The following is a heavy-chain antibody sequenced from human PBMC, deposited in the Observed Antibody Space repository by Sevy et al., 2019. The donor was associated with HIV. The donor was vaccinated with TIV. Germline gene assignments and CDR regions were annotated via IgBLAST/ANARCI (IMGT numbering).Heavy chain of an antibody. CDR3: ALERLFSNVAEYFQN. V-gene: IGHV3-30-3*01. CDR2: ISYDGSNK. D-gene: IGHD1-1*01. CDR1: GFTFSSFS. J-gene: IGHJ1*01. Sequence: GGSLRLSCATSGFTFSSFSMHWVRQAPGKGLEWVATISYDGSNKYYADSVKGRLTISRDNSKSSLYLQMNSLRAEDTAVYCCALERLFSNVAEYFQNWGQGTLVTVSS.